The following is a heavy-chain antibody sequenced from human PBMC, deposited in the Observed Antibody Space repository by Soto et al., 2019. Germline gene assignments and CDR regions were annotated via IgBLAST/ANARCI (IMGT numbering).Heavy chain of an antibody. CDR3: ARGARNCYYFDY. J-gene: IGHJ4*02. Sequence: DVQVVESGGRLVQPGGSLRLSCAASGFTFSNYWLHWVRQTPGKGLVWVSRIKFDGSITNYADSVKGRVTLSRDNAKNTVYLQMDSLRADDTAVYYCARGARNCYYFDYWGQGTLVTVSS. D-gene: IGHD2-21*02. CDR1: GFTFSNYW. V-gene: IGHV3-74*01. CDR2: IKFDGSIT.